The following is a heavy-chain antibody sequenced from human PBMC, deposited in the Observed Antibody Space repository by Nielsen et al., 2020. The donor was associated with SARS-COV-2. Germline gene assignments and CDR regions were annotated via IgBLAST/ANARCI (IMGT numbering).Heavy chain of an antibody. V-gene: IGHV4-59*10. J-gene: IGHJ2*01. CDR3: ARVPQWYFDL. CDR2: FYPSGSI. Sequence: SETLSLTCAVYGGSFSGYYWGWIRQPAGKGLEWIGRFYPSGSITYNPSLQSRVTMSVDTSKNQFSLNLRSVTAADTAVYYCARVPQWYFDLWGRGTLVTVSS. CDR1: GGSFSGYY.